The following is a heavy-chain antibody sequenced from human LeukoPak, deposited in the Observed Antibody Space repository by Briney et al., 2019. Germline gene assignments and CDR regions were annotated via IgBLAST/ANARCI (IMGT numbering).Heavy chain of an antibody. V-gene: IGHV5-51*01. CDR2: IYPGDSDT. Sequence: GESLKISCKGSGYNFTNYWIGWVRQMPGKGLEWMGIIYPGDSDTRYSPSFQGQVTISADKSISTAYLQWSSLKASDTAMYYCARRIAAAGTNYYYMDVWGKGTTVTVS. J-gene: IGHJ6*03. CDR1: GYNFTNYW. CDR3: ARRIAAAGTNYYYMDV. D-gene: IGHD6-13*01.